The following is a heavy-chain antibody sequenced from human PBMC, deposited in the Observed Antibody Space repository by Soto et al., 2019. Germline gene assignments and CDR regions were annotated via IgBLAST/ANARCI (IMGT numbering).Heavy chain of an antibody. D-gene: IGHD1-26*01. V-gene: IGHV1-3*01. CDR2: INGGNGDT. CDR1: GYTFTSYA. J-gene: IGHJ4*02. Sequence: QVPLVQSGAEVKKPGASVRISCRTSGYTFTSYAITWLRHAPGQRLEWMGWINGGNGDTKYSQKFQDRLSITRDTSATTVSLRLSSLTSEDTAIYYCARGPLSLYSADFRWGQGALVTVSS. CDR3: ARGPLSLYSADFR.